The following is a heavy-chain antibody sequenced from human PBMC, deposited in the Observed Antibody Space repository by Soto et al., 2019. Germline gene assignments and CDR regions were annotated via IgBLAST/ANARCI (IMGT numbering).Heavy chain of an antibody. Sequence: PGESLKISCKGPGYSFTSYWIGWVRQMPGKGLEWVGLIYPGDSDTRYRPSFQGQVPLSADKFLRTAYLQCSRLEGSDPALYFRARADDHGDYHDYWGQGXQVTVYS. CDR1: GYSFTSYW. J-gene: IGHJ4*02. V-gene: IGHV5-51*01. CDR3: ARADDHGDYHDY. D-gene: IGHD4-17*01. CDR2: IYPGDSDT.